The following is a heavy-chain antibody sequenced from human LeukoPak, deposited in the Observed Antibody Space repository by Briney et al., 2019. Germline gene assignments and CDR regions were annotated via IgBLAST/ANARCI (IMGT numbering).Heavy chain of an antibody. CDR3: TTGPFDYYGSASYLANGMDV. J-gene: IGHJ6*02. V-gene: IGHV3-15*01. Sequence: PGGSLRLSCAASGFTFSNAWMSWVRQAPGKGLEWVGRIKSKTDGGTTDYTAPVKGRLTISRDDSKNTLYLQMNSLKSEDTAVYYCTTGPFDYYGSASYLANGMDVWGQGTTVTVSS. CDR2: IKSKTDGGTT. CDR1: GFTFSNAW. D-gene: IGHD3-10*01.